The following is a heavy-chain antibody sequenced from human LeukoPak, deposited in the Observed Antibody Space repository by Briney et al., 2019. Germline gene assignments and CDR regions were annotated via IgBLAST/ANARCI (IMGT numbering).Heavy chain of an antibody. CDR2: LGRSGEYK. J-gene: IGHJ6*02. CDR3: VKDRPCETCMPMDA. CDR1: GFRFTDYS. Sequence: GGSLRLSCAASGFRFTDYSMSWVRQAPGKGPEWVAGLGRSGEYKYYAGSVKGRFTISRDNSKDTVSLQMNSLRAEDSAIYFCVKDRPCETCMPMDAWGQGTTVTV. D-gene: IGHD2-2*01. V-gene: IGHV3-23*01.